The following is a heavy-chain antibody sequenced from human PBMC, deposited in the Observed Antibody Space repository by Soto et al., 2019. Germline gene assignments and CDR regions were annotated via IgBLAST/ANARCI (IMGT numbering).Heavy chain of an antibody. D-gene: IGHD3-9*01. CDR1: GGFISNYY. CDR2: IYYSGST. Sequence: SETLSLTCTVSGGFISNYYWSWIRQSPGKGLEWIAYIYYSGSTKYNPSLKSRVTISVDTSKNQFSLKMNSVTAADTAVYYCARYDILTGYSDRFDPWSQGILVTVSS. J-gene: IGHJ5*02. CDR3: ARYDILTGYSDRFDP. V-gene: IGHV4-59*08.